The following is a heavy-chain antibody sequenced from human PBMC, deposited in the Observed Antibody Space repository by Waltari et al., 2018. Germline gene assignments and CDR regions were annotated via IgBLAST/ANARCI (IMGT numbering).Heavy chain of an antibody. CDR1: GYTFTGYY. D-gene: IGHD6-13*01. Sequence: QVQLVQSGAGVKKPGASVKVSCKASGYTFTGYYMHWVRQAPGQGLEWMERIIPNSGGTNYAQKFQGRVTMTRDTSISTAYMELSRLRSDDTAVYYCARDREVFGSSWYGYFQHWGQGTLVTVSS. J-gene: IGHJ1*01. CDR2: IIPNSGGT. CDR3: ARDREVFGSSWYGYFQH. V-gene: IGHV1-2*06.